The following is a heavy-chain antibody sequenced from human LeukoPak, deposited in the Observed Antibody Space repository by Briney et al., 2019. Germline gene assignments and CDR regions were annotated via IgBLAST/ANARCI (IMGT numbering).Heavy chain of an antibody. Sequence: PRGSLRLSCAASGFTFSSNWMHWVRQAPGKGLVWVSRINEDGSTTNYADSVKGRFTISRDNAKNTLYLQMNSLRAEDTAVYYCVRDLGGRSGHWGQGTLVTVSS. CDR2: INEDGSTT. CDR3: VRDLGGRSGH. CDR1: GFTFSSNW. V-gene: IGHV3-74*01. D-gene: IGHD1-26*01. J-gene: IGHJ4*02.